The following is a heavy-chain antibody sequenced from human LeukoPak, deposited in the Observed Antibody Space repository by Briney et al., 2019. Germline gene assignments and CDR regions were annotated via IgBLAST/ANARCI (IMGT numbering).Heavy chain of an antibody. J-gene: IGHJ6*02. D-gene: IGHD1-26*01. CDR2: IPYDGSNK. Sequence: GGSLRLSCAASGFTFSSYAMHWVRQAPGKGLEWVAVIPYDGSNKYYAGSVKGRFTISRDNSKNTLYLQMNSLRAEDTAVYYCARMFSGSYQSYYYYGMDVWGQGTTVTVSS. CDR1: GFTFSSYA. V-gene: IGHV3-30-3*01. CDR3: ARMFSGSYQSYYYYGMDV.